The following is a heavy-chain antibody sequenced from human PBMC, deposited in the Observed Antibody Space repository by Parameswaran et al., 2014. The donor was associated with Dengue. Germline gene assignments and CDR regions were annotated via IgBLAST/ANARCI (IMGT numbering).Heavy chain of an antibody. D-gene: IGHD6-19*01. Sequence: WIRQPPGKGLEWIGEINHSGSTNYNPSLKSRVTISVDTSKNQFSLKLSSVTAADTAVYYCAGGPLSSGILYYFDYWGQGTLVTVSS. CDR3: AGGPLSSGILYYFDY. J-gene: IGHJ4*02. CDR2: INHSGST. V-gene: IGHV4-34*01.